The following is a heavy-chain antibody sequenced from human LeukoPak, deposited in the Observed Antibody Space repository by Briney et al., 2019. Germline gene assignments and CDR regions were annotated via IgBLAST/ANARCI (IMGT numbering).Heavy chain of an antibody. J-gene: IGHJ4*02. V-gene: IGHV3-21*01. CDR1: GFTFSSYS. CDR3: AKDGPAKDGYNQLHY. CDR2: ISSSSSYI. D-gene: IGHD5-24*01. Sequence: GGSLRLSCAASGFTFSSYSMNWVRQAPGKGLEWVSSISSSSSYIYYADSVKGRFTISRDNAKNSLYLQMNSLRAEDTAVYYCAKDGPAKDGYNQLHYWGQGTLVTVSS.